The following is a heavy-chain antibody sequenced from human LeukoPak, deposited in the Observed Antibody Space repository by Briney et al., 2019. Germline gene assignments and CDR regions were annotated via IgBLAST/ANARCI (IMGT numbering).Heavy chain of an antibody. Sequence: PSETLSLTCTVSGGSISSSSYYWGWIRKPPGKGLEWHGSIYYSGSTYYNPSLKSRVTISVDTSKNQFSLKLSSVTAADTAVYYCASCSSSWTKYYFDYWGQGTLVTVSS. CDR2: IYYSGST. D-gene: IGHD6-13*01. CDR3: ASCSSSWTKYYFDY. CDR1: GGSISSSSYY. J-gene: IGHJ4*02. V-gene: IGHV4-39*07.